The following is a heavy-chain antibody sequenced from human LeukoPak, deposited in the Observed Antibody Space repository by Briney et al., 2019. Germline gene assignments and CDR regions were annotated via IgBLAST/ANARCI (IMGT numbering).Heavy chain of an antibody. CDR3: TRENRPFCPFAY. CDR2: NSHSGTT. CDR1: GGSIDITNY. V-gene: IGHV4-4*02. Sequence: SETLSLTCGVSGGSIDITNYWSWVRQAPGKGLEWNGENSHSGTTNYNPSLRSRVTMFLDRANNQFSLSLTSVTAADSAVYYCTRENRPFCPFAYWGQGVLVTVSS. D-gene: IGHD2/OR15-2a*01. J-gene: IGHJ4*02.